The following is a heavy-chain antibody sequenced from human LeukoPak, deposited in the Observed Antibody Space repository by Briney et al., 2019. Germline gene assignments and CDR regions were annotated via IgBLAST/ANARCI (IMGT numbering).Heavy chain of an antibody. Sequence: GGSLILSCSAAGFAFSGYAMSCFRQHPGEGLEWVSTLNANGGSKSYAAYAMSRLTISRDNAADTLYLQLNTLRADETTTYYCSKPISGGLAVTADWFHPWGQGTLVVVSS. D-gene: IGHD6-19*01. CDR2: LNANGGSK. CDR3: SKPISGGLAVTADWFHP. V-gene: IGHV3-23*01. J-gene: IGHJ5*01. CDR1: GFAFSGYA.